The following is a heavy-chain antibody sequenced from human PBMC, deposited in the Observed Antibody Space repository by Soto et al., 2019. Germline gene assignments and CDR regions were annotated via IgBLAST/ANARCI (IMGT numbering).Heavy chain of an antibody. CDR2: ISYDGSNK. J-gene: IGHJ4*02. CDR3: ARDGCRDGYKLPPRFDY. D-gene: IGHD5-12*01. Sequence: QVQLVESGGGVVQPGRSLRLSCAASGFTFSSYAMHWVRQAPGKGLEWVAVISYDGSNKYYADSVKGRFTISRDNSKNTLYLQMNSLRAEDTAVYYCARDGCRDGYKLPPRFDYWGQGTLVTVSS. V-gene: IGHV3-30-3*01. CDR1: GFTFSSYA.